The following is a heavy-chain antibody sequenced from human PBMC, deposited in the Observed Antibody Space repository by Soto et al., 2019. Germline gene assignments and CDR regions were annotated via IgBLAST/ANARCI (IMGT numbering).Heavy chain of an antibody. CDR3: ARDREPSVYHGMSV. D-gene: IGHD1-1*01. V-gene: IGHV3-11*01. J-gene: IGHJ6*02. CDR1: GFTFSDYY. Sequence: QVHLVESGGALVKPGGSLRLSCAASGFTFSDYYMAWIRQAPGKGLEWVSYISNSGSTTYADSVKGRFTISRDNTKNSLYLQMNSLRAEDTAAYYCARDREPSVYHGMSVWGQGTTVIVSS. CDR2: ISNSGSTT.